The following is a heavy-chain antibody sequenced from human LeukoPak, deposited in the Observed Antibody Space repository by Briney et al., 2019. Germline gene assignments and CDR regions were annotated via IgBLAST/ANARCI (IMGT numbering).Heavy chain of an antibody. D-gene: IGHD2/OR15-2a*01. CDR1: GGSISNYF. J-gene: IGHJ6*02. V-gene: IGHV4-59*01. CDR3: ARGLSSYYYYTMDV. Sequence: PSETLSLTCTVSGGSISNYFWSWIRQPPGRGLEWIGYMSYSGSTNYSPSLKSRVTISVDTSKNQFSLKLSSVTAADTAVYYCARGLSSYYYYTMDVWGQETTVTVSS. CDR2: MSYSGST.